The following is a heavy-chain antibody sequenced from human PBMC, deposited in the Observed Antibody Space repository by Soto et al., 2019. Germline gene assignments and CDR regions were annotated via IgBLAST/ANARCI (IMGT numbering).Heavy chain of an antibody. J-gene: IGHJ6*02. CDR1: GFTFRDYA. D-gene: IGHD2-2*01. CDR3: ARAGSTTCQPSSCHYYGMDV. V-gene: IGHV3-49*04. CDR2: IRSKAYGEIP. Sequence: PGGSLRLSCTVSGFTFRDYAVNWARQAPGKGLEWVGFIRSKAYGEIPEYAASVKGRFTIFRDDSKAIAYLQMTNLRSEDTAKYYCARAGSTTCQPSSCHYYGMDVWGLGTTVTVSS.